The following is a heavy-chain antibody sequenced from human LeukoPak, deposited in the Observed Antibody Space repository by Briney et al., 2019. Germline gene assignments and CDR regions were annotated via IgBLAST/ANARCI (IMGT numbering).Heavy chain of an antibody. V-gene: IGHV3-7*03. CDR1: GFTFSSYW. J-gene: IGHJ6*03. Sequence: PGGSLRLSCAASGFTFSSYWMSWVRQAPGKGLEWVANIKQDGSEKYYVDSVKSRFTISRDNAKNSLYLQMNSLRAEDTAVYYCARVLRYCSGGNCYSGGLGYMDVWGKGTTVTISS. CDR2: IKQDGSEK. CDR3: ARVLRYCSGGNCYSGGLGYMDV. D-gene: IGHD2-15*01.